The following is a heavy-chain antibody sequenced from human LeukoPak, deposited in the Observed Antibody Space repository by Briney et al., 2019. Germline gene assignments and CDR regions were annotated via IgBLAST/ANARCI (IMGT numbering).Heavy chain of an antibody. CDR3: AKCMTTATTGLYRLDS. J-gene: IGHJ4*02. Sequence: GGSLRPSCAASGFTFSNYAMNWVRQAPGKGLEWVSGIGYGAGIPYYADSVKGRFTISRDNSKNTLYLQMTSLRAEDTAVYYCAKCMTTATTGLYRLDSWGQGTLVTVSS. CDR2: IGYGAGIP. V-gene: IGHV3-23*01. CDR1: GFTFSNYA. D-gene: IGHD4-17*01.